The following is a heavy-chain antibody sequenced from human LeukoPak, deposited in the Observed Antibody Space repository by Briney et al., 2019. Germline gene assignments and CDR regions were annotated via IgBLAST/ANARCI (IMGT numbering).Heavy chain of an antibody. Sequence: SQTLSLTCAVSGGSISSGGYSWSWIRQPPGKGLEWIGYIYHSGSTYYNPSLKSRVTISVDRSKNQFSLKLSSVTAADTAVYYCANTYYYGSGSYYIRYWYFDLWGRGTLVTVSS. D-gene: IGHD3-10*01. CDR3: ANTYYYGSGSYYIRYWYFDL. CDR2: IYHSGST. V-gene: IGHV4-30-2*01. J-gene: IGHJ2*01. CDR1: GGSISSGGYS.